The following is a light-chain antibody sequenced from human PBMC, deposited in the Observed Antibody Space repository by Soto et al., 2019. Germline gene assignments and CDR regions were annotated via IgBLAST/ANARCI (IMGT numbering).Light chain of an antibody. CDR1: QSVSNN. J-gene: IGKJ2*01. CDR3: QQYNNWPPVT. Sequence: EIVMTQSPAPLSLSPGEKATLSCRASQSVSNNLAWYQQKPGQTPRLLIYGASTRATGIPVRFSGSGSGTEFTLTISSLQSEDFAVYYCQQYNNWPPVTFGQGTKVDIK. V-gene: IGKV3-15*01. CDR2: GAS.